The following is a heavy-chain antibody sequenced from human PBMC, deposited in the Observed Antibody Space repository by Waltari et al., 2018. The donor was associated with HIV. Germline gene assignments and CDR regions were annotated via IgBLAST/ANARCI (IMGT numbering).Heavy chain of an antibody. CDR1: GGSLSGYH. J-gene: IGHJ4*02. CDR2: INHSGIT. D-gene: IGHD6-13*01. Sequence: VQVHPWGAGLLKPSETLSLTCAVYGGSLSGYHWNWTRQPPGKGLEWIGEINHSGITNYNPSLKSRVTISIDTSKNQFSLKLTSVTAADTAVYYCAISEAVAALIDYWGQGTLVTVSS. CDR3: AISEAVAALIDY. V-gene: IGHV4-34*01.